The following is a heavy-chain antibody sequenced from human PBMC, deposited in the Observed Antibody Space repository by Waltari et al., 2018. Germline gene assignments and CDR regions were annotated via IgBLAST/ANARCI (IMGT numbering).Heavy chain of an antibody. D-gene: IGHD2-15*01. Sequence: EVQLLESGGGLVQPGGSLRLSCAASGFTFSSYAMSWVRQAPGKGLGWVSAISGSGGSTYYADSVKGRFTISRDNSKNTLYLQMNSLRAEDTAVYYCAKDWNCSGGSCFYFDYWGQGTLVTVSS. CDR3: AKDWNCSGGSCFYFDY. CDR2: ISGSGGST. CDR1: GFTFSSYA. J-gene: IGHJ4*02. V-gene: IGHV3-23*01.